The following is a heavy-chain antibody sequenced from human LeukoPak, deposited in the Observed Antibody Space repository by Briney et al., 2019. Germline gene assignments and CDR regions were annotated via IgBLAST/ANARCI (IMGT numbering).Heavy chain of an antibody. D-gene: IGHD3-3*01. J-gene: IGHJ3*02. V-gene: IGHV4-39*07. Sequence: PSETLSLTCTVSGGSISSSSYYWGWIRQPPGKGLEWIGSIYYSGGTYYNPSLKSRVTISVDTSKNQFSLKLSSVTAADTAVYFCARAPDFDRPEWLFSNAFDIWGQGTMVTVSS. CDR1: GGSISSSSYY. CDR2: IYYSGGT. CDR3: ARAPDFDRPEWLFSNAFDI.